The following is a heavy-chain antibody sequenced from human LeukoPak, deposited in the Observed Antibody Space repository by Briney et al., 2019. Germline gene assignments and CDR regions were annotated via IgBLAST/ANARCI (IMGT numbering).Heavy chain of an antibody. CDR1: GYTFTSYD. V-gene: IGHV1-8*01. J-gene: IGHJ3*02. Sequence: ASVKVSCKASGYTFTSYDINWVRQATGQGLEWMGWMNPNSGNTGYAQKFQGRVTMTRNTSISTAYMELSSLRSEDTAVYYCGREGTQSDAFDIWGQGTMVTVSS. D-gene: IGHD3-10*01. CDR3: GREGTQSDAFDI. CDR2: MNPNSGNT.